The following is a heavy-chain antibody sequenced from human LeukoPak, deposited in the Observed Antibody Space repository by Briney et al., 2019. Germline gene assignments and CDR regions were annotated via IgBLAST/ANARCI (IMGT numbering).Heavy chain of an antibody. CDR2: IKQDGSEK. CDR3: ARLDYDILTGVNWYFDL. V-gene: IGHV3-7*01. Sequence: PGGSLRLSCAASGFTFSSYWMSWVRQAPGKGLEWVANIKQDGSEKYYVDSVKGRFTISRDNAKNSLYLQMNSLRAEDTAVYYCARLDYDILTGVNWYFDLWGRGTLVTVSS. CDR1: GFTFSSYW. J-gene: IGHJ2*01. D-gene: IGHD3-9*01.